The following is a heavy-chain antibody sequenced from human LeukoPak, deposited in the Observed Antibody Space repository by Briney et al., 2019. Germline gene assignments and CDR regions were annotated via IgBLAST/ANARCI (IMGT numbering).Heavy chain of an antibody. CDR3: ARDDGSGSYTYWFDP. Sequence: GGSLRLSCAASGFTFSSYSMNWVRQAPGKGLEWVSSISSSSSYIYYADSVKGRFTISRDNAKNSLYLQMNSLRAEDTAVYYCARDDGSGSYTYWFDPWGQGTLVTVSS. D-gene: IGHD3-10*01. CDR1: GFTFSSYS. V-gene: IGHV3-21*01. J-gene: IGHJ5*02. CDR2: ISSSSSYI.